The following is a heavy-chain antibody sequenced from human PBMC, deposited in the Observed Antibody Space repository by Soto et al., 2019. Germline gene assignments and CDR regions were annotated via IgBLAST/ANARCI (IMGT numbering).Heavy chain of an antibody. D-gene: IGHD2-2*01. CDR2: ISAYNGNT. J-gene: IGHJ6*02. CDR1: GYTFTSYG. CDR3: ARVRGDIVVVPAATPYYYYGMDV. Sequence: QVQLVQSGAEVKKPGASVKVSCKASGYTFTSYGISWVRQAPGQGLEWMGWISAYNGNTNYAQKLQGRGTMTTDTSTSTAYMELRSRRSDDTAVYYCARVRGDIVVVPAATPYYYYGMDVWGQGTTVTVSS. V-gene: IGHV1-18*01.